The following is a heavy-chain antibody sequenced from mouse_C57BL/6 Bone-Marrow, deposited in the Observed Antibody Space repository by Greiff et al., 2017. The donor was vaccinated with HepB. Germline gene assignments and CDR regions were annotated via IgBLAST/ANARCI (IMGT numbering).Heavy chain of an antibody. J-gene: IGHJ2*01. V-gene: IGHV1-66*01. CDR2: IYPGSGNT. Sequence: QVQLKQSGPELVKPGASVKISCKASGYSFTSYYIHWVKQRPGQGLEWIGWIYPGSGNTKYNEKFKGKATLTADTSSSTAYMQLSSLTSEDSAVYYCARSRTPYYFDYWGQGTTLTVSS. CDR3: ARSRTPYYFDY. CDR1: GYSFTSYY.